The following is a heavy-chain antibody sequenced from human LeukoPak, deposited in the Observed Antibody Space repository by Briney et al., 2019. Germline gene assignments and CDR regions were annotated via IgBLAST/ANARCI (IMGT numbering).Heavy chain of an antibody. CDR2: INANSGGT. CDR3: ARTYCFDSTGSRDAFDF. J-gene: IGHJ3*01. D-gene: IGHD3-22*01. V-gene: IGHV1-2*06. CDR1: GYTLTDYC. Sequence: ASVKVSCKASGYTLTDYCMHWVRQAPGQGLEWMGRINANSGGTNYAQKFQGRVTMTRDTSISTAYMELSRLRSDDAAVYYCARTYCFDSTGSRDAFDFWGQGTMVIVST.